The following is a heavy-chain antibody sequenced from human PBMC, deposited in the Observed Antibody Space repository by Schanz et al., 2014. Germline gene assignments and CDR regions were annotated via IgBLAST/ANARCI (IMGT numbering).Heavy chain of an antibody. CDR1: GFIFSNSW. Sequence: EVQLVESGGGSVQPGGSLRLSCAASGFIFSNSWMSWVRQAPGKGLEWVSRMIGSGSSVFYADSVKGRFTISRDNLKNTVYLQMNSLRAGDTAVYYCAKDGRLPYYGTGSDFDYWGQGTLVAVSS. CDR2: MIGSGSSV. CDR3: AKDGRLPYYGTGSDFDY. J-gene: IGHJ4*02. D-gene: IGHD3-22*01. V-gene: IGHV3-23*04.